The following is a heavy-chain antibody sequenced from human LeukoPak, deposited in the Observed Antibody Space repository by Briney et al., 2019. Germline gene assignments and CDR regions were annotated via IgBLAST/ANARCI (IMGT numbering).Heavy chain of an antibody. CDR2: IYHSGST. CDR3: ARDRLKIYDSSGHAFDI. D-gene: IGHD3-22*01. V-gene: IGHV4-38-2*02. Sequence: SETLSLTCTVSGYSISSGYYWGWIRQPPGKGLEWIGSIYHSGSTYYNPSLKSRVTISVDTSKNQFSLKLSSVTAADTAVYYCARDRLKIYDSSGHAFDIWGQGTMVTVSS. J-gene: IGHJ3*02. CDR1: GYSISSGYY.